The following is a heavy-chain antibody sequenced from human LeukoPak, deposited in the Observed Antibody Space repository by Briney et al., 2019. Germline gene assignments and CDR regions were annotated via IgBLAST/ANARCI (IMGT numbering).Heavy chain of an antibody. Sequence: SETLSLTCTVSSYSISSGYYGGWIRQPQGKGLEWIGSIYHSGSTYYNPSLKSRVTISVDTSKNQFSLKLSSVTAADTAVYYCARVVGRINMMEVSNYMDVGGKGTTVTVSS. CDR3: ARVVGRINMMEVSNYMDV. CDR2: IYHSGST. CDR1: SYSISSGYY. D-gene: IGHD3-22*01. J-gene: IGHJ6*03. V-gene: IGHV4-38-2*02.